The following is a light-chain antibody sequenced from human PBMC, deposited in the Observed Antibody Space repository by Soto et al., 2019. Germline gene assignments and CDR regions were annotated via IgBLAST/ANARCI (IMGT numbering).Light chain of an antibody. CDR1: QDIRNY. V-gene: IGKV1-33*01. CDR2: DAS. J-gene: IGKJ3*01. Sequence: DIQMTQSPSPLSASVGDRVTITCQASQDIRNYLNWYQKKPGKAPKLLIYDASSLEAGVPSRFSGSGSGTEFTCTSSSLQPEDFATYYCQQYADQFTFGPGTEVDVQ. CDR3: QQYADQFT.